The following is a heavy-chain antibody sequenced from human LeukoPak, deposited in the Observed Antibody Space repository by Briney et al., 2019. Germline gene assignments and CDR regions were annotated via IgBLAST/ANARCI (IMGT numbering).Heavy chain of an antibody. J-gene: IGHJ1*01. V-gene: IGHV4-34*01. Sequence: SETLSLTCAVSGGSFSGYYWSWICQPPGKGLEWIGKINHSGSTNYNPSLKSRVTISVDTSKNQFSLKLSSVTAADTAVYYCAREGPGSSWYRSYQYFQHWGQGTLVTVSS. D-gene: IGHD6-13*01. CDR3: AREGPGSSWYRSYQYFQH. CDR1: GGSFSGYY. CDR2: INHSGST.